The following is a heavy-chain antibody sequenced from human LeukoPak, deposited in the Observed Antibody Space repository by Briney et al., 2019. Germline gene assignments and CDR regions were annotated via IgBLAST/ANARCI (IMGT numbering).Heavy chain of an antibody. V-gene: IGHV3-53*01. J-gene: IGHJ4*02. CDR2: IYSGGGT. CDR1: GFTVSSNY. D-gene: IGHD6-13*01. Sequence: PGGSLRLSCAASGFTVSSNYMSWVRQAPGEGLEWVSGIYSGGGTYYADSVKGRFTISRDNSKNTLYLQMNSLRAEDTAVYYCARLSSSWHIDYWGEGTLVSVSS. CDR3: ARLSSSWHIDY.